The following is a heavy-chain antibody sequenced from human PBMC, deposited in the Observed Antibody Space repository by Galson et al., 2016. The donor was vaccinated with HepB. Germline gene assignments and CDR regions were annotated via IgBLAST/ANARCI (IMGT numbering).Heavy chain of an antibody. D-gene: IGHD3-22*01. CDR1: GFSFNIYW. V-gene: IGHV3-7*01. CDR3: ARLHSPSYYYYFGHLDEFDF. CDR2: INEDGSKT. Sequence: SLRLSCAGSGFSFNIYWTSWVRQAPGKGPEWVASINEDGSKTDYVDSVAGRFTISRDNAKTSLFLHISNLRVGDTAKYYCARLHSPSYYYYFGHLDEFDFWGHGTLVAVSA. J-gene: IGHJ3*01.